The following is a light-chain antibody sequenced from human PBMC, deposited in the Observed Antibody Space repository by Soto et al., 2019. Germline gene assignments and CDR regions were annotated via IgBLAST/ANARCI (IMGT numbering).Light chain of an antibody. CDR3: QQFNNYIT. CDR2: AAS. V-gene: IGKV1-9*01. CDR1: QGISSY. J-gene: IGKJ5*01. Sequence: IQLTQSPSSLSASVGDRVTITCRASQGISSYLAWYQQKPGKAPKLLIYAASTLESGVPSRFSGSGSGTDFTLTISSLQPEDFATYYCQQFNNYITFGQGTRLEIK.